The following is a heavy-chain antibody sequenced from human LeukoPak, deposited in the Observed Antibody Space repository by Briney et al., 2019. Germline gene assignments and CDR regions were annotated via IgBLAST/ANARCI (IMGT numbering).Heavy chain of an antibody. V-gene: IGHV4-39*01. CDR2: IYYSVGT. CDR3: ARPGPATPITRSSDP. J-gene: IGHJ5*02. Sequence: PSETLSLTCSVSGGSICISQYYWGWIRQPPGKGLEWIGTIYYSVGTYYNPSLKSRVNIFVDAPRKRYSLYVNSVTAADTAGSYCARPGPATPITRSSDPGGKGTLVTLSP. CDR1: GGSICISQYY. D-gene: IGHD3-10*01.